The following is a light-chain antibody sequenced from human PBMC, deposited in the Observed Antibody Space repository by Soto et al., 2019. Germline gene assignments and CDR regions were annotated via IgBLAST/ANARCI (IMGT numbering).Light chain of an antibody. CDR1: SSDVGGYNY. J-gene: IGLJ1*01. CDR3: ISYTSSSTPYV. CDR2: EVS. Sequence: QSALTQPASVSGSPGQSITISCTGTSSDVGGYNYVSWYQQHPGKAPKLMIYEVSNRPSGVSNRFSGSKSGNTASLTISGLQAEDEADYYCISYTSSSTPYVFGTGTKVTFL. V-gene: IGLV2-14*01.